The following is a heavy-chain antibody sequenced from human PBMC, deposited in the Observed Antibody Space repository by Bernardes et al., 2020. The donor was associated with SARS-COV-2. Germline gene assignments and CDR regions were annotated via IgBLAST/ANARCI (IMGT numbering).Heavy chain of an antibody. D-gene: IGHD3-3*01. Sequence: SETLSLTCAVSGGSISSGGYSWSWIRQPPGKGLEWIGYIYHSGSTYYNPSLKSRVTISVDRSKNQFSLKLSSVTAADTAVYYCARGVGGRFLEWSIRPPPRPYYFDYWGQGTLVTVSS. J-gene: IGHJ4*02. CDR2: IYHSGST. CDR1: GGSISSGGYS. V-gene: IGHV4-30-2*01. CDR3: ARGVGGRFLEWSIRPPPRPYYFDY.